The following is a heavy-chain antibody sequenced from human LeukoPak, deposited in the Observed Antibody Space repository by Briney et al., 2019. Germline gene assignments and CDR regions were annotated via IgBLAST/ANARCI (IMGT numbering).Heavy chain of an antibody. CDR3: SRDFVGAEDY. D-gene: IGHD3-16*01. Sequence: GGSLRLSCSASGFTISSYWMHWVRQAPGKGLVWVSRINPAGSVTNHADAVRGRFTISRDTATNTLYLEMNSLRAEDTAVYYCSRDFVGAEDYWGQGTLVTVSS. CDR2: INPAGSVT. V-gene: IGHV3-74*01. J-gene: IGHJ4*02. CDR1: GFTISSYW.